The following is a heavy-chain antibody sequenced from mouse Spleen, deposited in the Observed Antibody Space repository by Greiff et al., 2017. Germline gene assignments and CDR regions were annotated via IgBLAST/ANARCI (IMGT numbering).Heavy chain of an antibody. D-gene: IGHD2-1*01. V-gene: IGHV3-6*01. J-gene: IGHJ2*01. CDR1: GYSITSGYY. CDR2: ISYDGSN. Sequence: DVQIQESGPGLVKPSQSLSLTCSVTGYSITSGYYWNWIRQFPGNKLEWMGYISYDGSNNYNPSLKNRISITRDTSKNQFFLKLNSVTTEDTATYYCARDLDGNSYYFDYWGQGTTLTVSS. CDR3: ARDLDGNSYYFDY.